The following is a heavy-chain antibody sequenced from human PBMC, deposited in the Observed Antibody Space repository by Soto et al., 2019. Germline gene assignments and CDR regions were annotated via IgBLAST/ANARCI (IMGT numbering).Heavy chain of an antibody. D-gene: IGHD6-6*01. V-gene: IGHV3-21*01. CDR2: ISSSSSYI. Sequence: PGGSLRLSCAASGFTFSRYSMNWVRQAPGKGLEWVSSISSSSSYIYYADSVKGRFTISRDNAKNSLYLQMNSLRAEDTAVYYCARTAARRNWFDPWGQGTLVTVSS. CDR3: ARTAARRNWFDP. CDR1: GFTFSRYS. J-gene: IGHJ5*02.